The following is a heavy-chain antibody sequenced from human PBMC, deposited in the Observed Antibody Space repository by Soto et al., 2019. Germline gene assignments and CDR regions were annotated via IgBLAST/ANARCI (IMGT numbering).Heavy chain of an antibody. CDR3: ARPIYDILTGYYYYYGMDV. Sequence: GASVKVSCKASGYTFTSYDINWGRQATGQGLEWMGWMNPNSGNTGYAQKFQGRVTMTRNTSISTAYMELSSLRSEDTAVYYCARPIYDILTGYYYYYGMDVWGQGTTVTVSS. D-gene: IGHD3-9*01. J-gene: IGHJ6*02. CDR2: MNPNSGNT. V-gene: IGHV1-8*01. CDR1: GYTFTSYD.